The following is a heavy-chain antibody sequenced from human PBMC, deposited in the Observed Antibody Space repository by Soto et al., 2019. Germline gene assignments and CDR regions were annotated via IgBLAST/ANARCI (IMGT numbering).Heavy chain of an antibody. CDR3: ARATAMAYYYYYYMDV. CDR2: INHSGST. J-gene: IGHJ6*03. D-gene: IGHD5-18*01. Sequence: KPSETLSLTCAVYGGSFSGYYWSWIRQPPGKGLEWIGEINHSGSTNYNPSLKSRVTISVDTSKNQFSLKLSSVTAADTAVYYCARATAMAYYYYYYMDVWGKGTTVTVSS. CDR1: GGSFSGYY. V-gene: IGHV4-34*01.